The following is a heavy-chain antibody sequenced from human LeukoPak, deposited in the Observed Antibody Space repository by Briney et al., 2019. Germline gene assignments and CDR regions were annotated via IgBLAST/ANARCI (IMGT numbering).Heavy chain of an antibody. CDR1: GYSFTSYW. V-gene: IGHV5-51*01. Sequence: GESLKISCKGSGYSFTSYWIGWVRQMPGKGLALMGITYPGDSDTRFSPSLQGQVTISADKTSSTACLQWSSLKASDTAKDYCARVVVTAAPINWFDPWGQGTLVTVSS. CDR3: ARVVVTAAPINWFDP. J-gene: IGHJ5*02. D-gene: IGHD2-21*02. CDR2: TYPGDSDT.